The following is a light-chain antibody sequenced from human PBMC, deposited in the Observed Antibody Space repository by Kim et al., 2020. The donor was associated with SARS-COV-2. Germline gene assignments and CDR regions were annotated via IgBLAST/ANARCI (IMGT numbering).Light chain of an antibody. CDR1: KSVSSY. J-gene: IGKJ1*01. CDR2: DAS. V-gene: IGKV3-11*01. CDR3: QQRSSWPWT. Sequence: LSQGERATLPCGANKSVSSYLAWYQKKPGQAPRVLIYDASTRATVIPARFIGSGSGTDFTLSICTLEPEDFAIYYCQQRSSWPWTFCQGTKGDIK.